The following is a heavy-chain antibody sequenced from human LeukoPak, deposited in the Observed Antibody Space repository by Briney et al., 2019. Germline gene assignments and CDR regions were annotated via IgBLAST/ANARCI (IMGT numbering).Heavy chain of an antibody. J-gene: IGHJ3*02. CDR1: GYTFTSYG. Sequence: ASVKVSCKASGYTFTSYGISWVRQAPGQGLEWMGWINPNSGGTNYAQKFQGRVTMTRDTSISTAYMELSRLRSDDTAVYYCARVGGSYSVSYAFDIWGQGTMVTVSS. CDR3: ARVGGSYSVSYAFDI. V-gene: IGHV1-2*02. D-gene: IGHD1-26*01. CDR2: INPNSGGT.